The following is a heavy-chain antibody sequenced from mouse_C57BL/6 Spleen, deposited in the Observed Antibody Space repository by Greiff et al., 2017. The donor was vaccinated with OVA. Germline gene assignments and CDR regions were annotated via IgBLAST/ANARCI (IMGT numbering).Heavy chain of an antibody. CDR1: GYTFTGYW. CDR2: IYPGGGYT. J-gene: IGHJ2*01. CDR3: ARGYGSRGGYYFDY. Sequence: QVHVKQSGAELMKPGASVKLSCKATGYTFTGYWIEWVKQRPGHGLEWIGDIYPGGGYTNYNEKFKGKATLTADKSSSTAYMQFSSLTSEDSAIYCCARGYGSRGGYYFDYWGQGTTLTVSS. D-gene: IGHD1-1*01. V-gene: IGHV1-63*01.